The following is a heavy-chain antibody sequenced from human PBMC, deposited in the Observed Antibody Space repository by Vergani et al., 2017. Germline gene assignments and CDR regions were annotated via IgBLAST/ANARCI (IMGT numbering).Heavy chain of an antibody. CDR1: GFTFGDYA. D-gene: IGHD6-19*01. CDR3: ARDRKQWLVRDHRGYYYYGMDV. J-gene: IGHJ6*02. CDR2: IRSKAYGGTT. Sequence: EVQLVESGGGLVKPGRSLRLSCTASGFTFGDYAMSWFRQAPGKGLEWVGFIRSKAYGGTTEYAASVKGRFTIARDDSKSIAYLQLNSLKTEDTAVYYCARDRKQWLVRDHRGYYYYGMDVWGQGTTVTVSS. V-gene: IGHV3-49*05.